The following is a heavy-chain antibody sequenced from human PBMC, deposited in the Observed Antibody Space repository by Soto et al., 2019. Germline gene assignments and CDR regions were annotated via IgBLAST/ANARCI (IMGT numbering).Heavy chain of an antibody. J-gene: IGHJ4*02. CDR2: ISGGGSNT. CDR3: AKDSNKYSSSLRGRYFDY. D-gene: IGHD4-4*01. V-gene: IGHV3-23*01. Sequence: GWCLGLCCAASGVPFRSYLMTWVRQTPGNGLEWVSGISGGGSNTFYADSVKGRFTISRDNSKNPLLLQMNSLGAEDTAVYYCAKDSNKYSSSLRGRYFDYWGQGIAVTVSS. CDR1: GVPFRSYL.